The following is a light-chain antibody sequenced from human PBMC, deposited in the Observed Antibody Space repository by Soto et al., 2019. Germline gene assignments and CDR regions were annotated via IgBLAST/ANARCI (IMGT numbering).Light chain of an antibody. CDR3: QQSYSTPYT. V-gene: IGKV1-39*01. J-gene: IGKJ2*01. Sequence: DIQMTQSPSSLSASVGDRVTITCRASQSISSYLNWYQQKPGKAPKLLIYAASSLQSGVPSRFSGSGDWTDFTLTISRLQPEDFATYYCQQSYSTPYTFGQGTKLELK. CDR1: QSISSY. CDR2: AAS.